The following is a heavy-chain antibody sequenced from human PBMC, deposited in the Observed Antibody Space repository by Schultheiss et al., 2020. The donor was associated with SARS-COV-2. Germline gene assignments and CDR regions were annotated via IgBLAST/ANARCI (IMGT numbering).Heavy chain of an antibody. CDR2: ISYDGSNK. CDR3: AKADGTTVLNGDY. D-gene: IGHD4-23*01. J-gene: IGHJ4*02. Sequence: GGSLRLSCAASGFTFSSYGMHWVRQAPGKGLEWVAVISYDGSNKYYADSVKGRFTISRDNSKNTLYLQMNSLRAEDTAVYYCAKADGTTVLNGDYWGQGTLVTVSS. CDR1: GFTFSSYG. V-gene: IGHV3-30*19.